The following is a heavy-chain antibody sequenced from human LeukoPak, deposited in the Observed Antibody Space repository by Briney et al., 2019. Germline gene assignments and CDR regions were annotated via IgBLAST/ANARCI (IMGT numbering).Heavy chain of an antibody. Sequence: GGSLRLSCAASGFTFSSYGMHWVRQAPGKGLEWVAFIRYDGSNKYYADSVKGRFTISRDNSKNTLYVQMNSLRAADTAVYYCAKDPTHYRVWDDYDSTVLSYWGQGTLVTVSS. CDR2: IRYDGSNK. V-gene: IGHV3-30*02. CDR3: AKDPTHYRVWDDYDSTVLSY. J-gene: IGHJ4*02. D-gene: IGHD3-22*01. CDR1: GFTFSSYG.